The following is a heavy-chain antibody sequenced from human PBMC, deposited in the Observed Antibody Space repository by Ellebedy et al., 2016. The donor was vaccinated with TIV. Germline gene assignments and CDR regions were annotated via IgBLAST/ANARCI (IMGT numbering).Heavy chain of an antibody. CDR1: GVSFSRYR. D-gene: IGHD2-15*01. Sequence: GGSLRLSCAASGVSFSRYRMSWVRQAPGKGLEWVANINQDGSEKYYVDSVRGRFTISRDNAKNSLSLQMNTLRAEDTAVYYCARDDDDIVVVVAENKAFDLWGQGTMVSVSS. J-gene: IGHJ3*01. CDR3: ARDDDDIVVVVAENKAFDL. CDR2: INQDGSEK. V-gene: IGHV3-7*01.